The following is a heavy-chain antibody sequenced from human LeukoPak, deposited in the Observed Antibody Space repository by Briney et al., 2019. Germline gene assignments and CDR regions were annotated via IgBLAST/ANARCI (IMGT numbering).Heavy chain of an antibody. J-gene: IGHJ6*02. Sequence: PGGSLRLSCAASGFTFSNYAMSWVRQAPGKGLEWVSVISGSGGTTYYVDSVKGRFTISRDSPKNTLYLQMNNLRAEDAAVYYCAKDKGWGYSAYDCYGMDVWGQGTTVTVSS. CDR2: ISGSGGTT. D-gene: IGHD1-26*01. CDR1: GFTFSNYA. CDR3: AKDKGWGYSAYDCYGMDV. V-gene: IGHV3-23*01.